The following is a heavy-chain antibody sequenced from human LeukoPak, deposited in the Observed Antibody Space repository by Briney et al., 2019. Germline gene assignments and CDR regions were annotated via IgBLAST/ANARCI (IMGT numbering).Heavy chain of an antibody. CDR3: AKTSPWRSSSWTHQFDP. V-gene: IGHV4-39*06. Sequence: PSETLSLTCTVSGGSISSSSYYWGWIRQPPGKGLEWIGSIYYSGSTYYNPSLKSRVTISVDTSKNQFPLKLSSVTAADTAVYYCAKTSPWRSSSWTHQFDPWGREPWSPSPQ. D-gene: IGHD6-13*01. CDR1: GGSISSSSYY. J-gene: IGHJ5*02. CDR2: IYYSGST.